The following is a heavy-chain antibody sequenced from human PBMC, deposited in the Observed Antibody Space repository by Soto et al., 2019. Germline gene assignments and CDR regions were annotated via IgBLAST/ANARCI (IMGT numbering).Heavy chain of an antibody. Sequence: PGGSLRLSCAASGFTFSSYIMNWVRQSPGKGLEWVSYISSSSSTIYYADSVKGRFTISRDNAKNSLYLQMNSLRDEDTAVYYCARVARDLDDFWSGYYVYWGQGTLVTVSS. J-gene: IGHJ4*02. CDR1: GFTFSSYI. CDR3: ARVARDLDDFWSGYYVY. V-gene: IGHV3-48*02. D-gene: IGHD3-3*01. CDR2: ISSSSSTI.